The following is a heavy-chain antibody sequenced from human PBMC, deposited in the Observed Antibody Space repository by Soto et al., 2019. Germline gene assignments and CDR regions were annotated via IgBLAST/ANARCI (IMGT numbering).Heavy chain of an antibody. Sequence: PGGSLRLSCAASGFTFSDYYMSWIRQAPGKGLEWVSYISSSGSTIYYAESVKGRFTISRDNANNSLYLQMNSLRAEDTAVYYCARLRFGELLFWESSYYYMDVWGKGTTVTVSS. CDR2: ISSSGSTI. D-gene: IGHD3-10*01. CDR1: GFTFSDYY. CDR3: ARLRFGELLFWESSYYYMDV. J-gene: IGHJ6*03. V-gene: IGHV3-11*01.